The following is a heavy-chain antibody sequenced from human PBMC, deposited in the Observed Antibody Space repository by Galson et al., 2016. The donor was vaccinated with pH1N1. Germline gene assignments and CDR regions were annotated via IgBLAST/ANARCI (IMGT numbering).Heavy chain of an antibody. CDR1: GYSFTSYW. J-gene: IGHJ6*03. D-gene: IGHD1-1*01. Sequence: QSGAEVKKPGESLKISCKGSGYSFTSYWIGWVRQMPGKGLEWMGIIFPGDSDTRYSPSFPGHVTIPVDKSIRTAYLQWSRLQASATAIYYGAEHAALHPPVEFYYMDVWGNGTTVTVSS. V-gene: IGHV5-51*03. CDR3: AEHAALHPPVEFYYMDV. CDR2: IFPGDSDT.